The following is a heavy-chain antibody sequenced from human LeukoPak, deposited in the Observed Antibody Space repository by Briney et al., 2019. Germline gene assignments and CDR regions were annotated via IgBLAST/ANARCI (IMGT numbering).Heavy chain of an antibody. V-gene: IGHV4-59*01. J-gene: IGHJ2*01. CDR1: GGSISSYY. CDR3: ARDLTGPSNWYFDL. Sequence: SETLSLTCTFSGGSISSYYWSWIRQPPGKGLEWIGYIYYSGSTNYNPSLKSRVTISVDTSKNQFSLKLSSVTAADTAVYYCARDLTGPSNWYFDLWGRGTLVTVSS. D-gene: IGHD3-16*01. CDR2: IYYSGST.